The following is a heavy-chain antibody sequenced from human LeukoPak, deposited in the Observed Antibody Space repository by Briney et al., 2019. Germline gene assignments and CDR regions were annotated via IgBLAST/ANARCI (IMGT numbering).Heavy chain of an antibody. CDR1: GGSISSYY. J-gene: IGHJ4*02. CDR3: ARTGPEVGLDY. V-gene: IGHV4-59*01. Sequence: SETLSLTCTVSGGSISSYYWSWIRQPPGKGLEWIGYIYYSGSTNYNPSLKSRVTISVDTSKNQFSLKLSSVTAADTAVYYCARTGPEVGLDYWGQGTLVTVSS. CDR2: IYYSGST. D-gene: IGHD1-14*01.